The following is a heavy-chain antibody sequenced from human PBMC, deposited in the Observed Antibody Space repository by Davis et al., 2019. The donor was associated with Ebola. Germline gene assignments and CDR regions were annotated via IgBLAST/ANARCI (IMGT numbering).Heavy chain of an antibody. CDR3: VRGWGRSGLDV. CDR2: TYYTSKWHN. V-gene: IGHV6-1*01. D-gene: IGHD3-16*01. Sequence: PSETLSLTCVISGDSVSSAGWNWIRQSPSRGLEWLGRTYYTSKWHNDYEESVKSRITINPDTSNNHLSLQLNSVTPEDTAVYYCVRGWGRSGLDVWGQGTTVTVSS. J-gene: IGHJ6*02. CDR1: GDSVSSAG.